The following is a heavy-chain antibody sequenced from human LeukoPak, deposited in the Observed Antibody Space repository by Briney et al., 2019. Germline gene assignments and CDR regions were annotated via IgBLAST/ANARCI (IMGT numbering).Heavy chain of an antibody. D-gene: IGHD2-15*01. CDR3: ARGGRKSRGVDIVRKKETGYYYYMDV. V-gene: IGHV3-7*01. Sequence: GGSLRLSCAASGFDFSSYGMHWVRQAPGKGLEWVANIKQDGGEKYVDSVKGRFTISRDNAKNSLYLQMNSLRAEDTAVYYCARGGRKSRGVDIVRKKETGYYYYMDVWGKGTTVTVSS. CDR2: IKQDGGEK. J-gene: IGHJ6*03. CDR1: GFDFSSYG.